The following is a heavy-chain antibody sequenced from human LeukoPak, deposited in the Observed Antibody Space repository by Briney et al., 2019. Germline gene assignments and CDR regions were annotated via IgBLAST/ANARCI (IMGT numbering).Heavy chain of an antibody. V-gene: IGHV1-8*01. Sequence: GASVKVSCKASGYTFTSYDINWVRQATGQGLEWMGWMNPNSGNTGYARKFQGRVTMTRNTSISTAYMELSSLRSEDTAVYYCARGRGAARPFDYWGQGTLVTVSS. D-gene: IGHD6-6*01. CDR1: GYTFTSYD. CDR3: ARGRGAARPFDY. CDR2: MNPNSGNT. J-gene: IGHJ4*02.